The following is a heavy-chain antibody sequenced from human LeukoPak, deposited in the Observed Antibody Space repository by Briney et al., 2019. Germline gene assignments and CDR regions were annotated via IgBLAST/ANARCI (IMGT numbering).Heavy chain of an antibody. CDR1: GYTFTGYY. CDR2: INPNSGGT. D-gene: IGHD2-21*01. Sequence: ASVKVSCKASGYTFTGYYMHWVRQAPGQGLEWMGWINPNSGGTNYAQSFQGRVTMTRDTSISTAYMELSSLRSDDTAVYYCGVLRLWSVPAWGQGTLVTVSS. V-gene: IGHV1-2*02. CDR3: GVLRLWSVPA. J-gene: IGHJ5*02.